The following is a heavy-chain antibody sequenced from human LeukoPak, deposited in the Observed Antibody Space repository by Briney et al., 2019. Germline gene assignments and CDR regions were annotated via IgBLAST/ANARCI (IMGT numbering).Heavy chain of an antibody. CDR1: GGSFSGYY. CDR2: INHSGST. J-gene: IGHJ6*04. Sequence: SETLSLTCAVYGGSFSGYYWSWIRQPPGKGLEWIGEINHSGSTNYNPSLKSRVTISVDTSKNQFSLKLSSVPAADTAVYYCARGPPLRFLEWYYYYYGMEVWGKGTRVTVSS. CDR3: ARGPPLRFLEWYYYYYGMEV. D-gene: IGHD3-3*01. V-gene: IGHV4-34*01.